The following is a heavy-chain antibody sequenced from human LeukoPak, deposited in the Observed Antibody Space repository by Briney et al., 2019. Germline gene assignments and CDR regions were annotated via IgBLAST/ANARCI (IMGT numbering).Heavy chain of an antibody. CDR3: ARPLAPVMLNAFDI. D-gene: IGHD2-8*01. V-gene: IGHV1-46*01. CDR2: INPSGGST. CDR1: GYTFTNYY. Sequence: GASVKVSCKASGYTFTNYYIHWVRQAPGQGLEWMGIINPSGGSTGYAQKFQGRVTVTRDTSTSTAYMELSSLRSEDTAVYYCARPLAPVMLNAFDIWGQGTMVTVSS. J-gene: IGHJ3*02.